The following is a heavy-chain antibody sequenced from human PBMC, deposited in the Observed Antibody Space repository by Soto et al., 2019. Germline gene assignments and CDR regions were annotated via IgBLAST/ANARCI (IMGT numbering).Heavy chain of an antibody. Sequence: ASVKVSCKASGYTFTSYYMHWVRQAPGQGLEWMGGIIPIFGTANYAQKFQGRVTITADESTSTAYMELSSLRSEDTAVYYCARVAVAGTSHFDYWGQGTLDTVSS. CDR1: GYTFTSYY. D-gene: IGHD6-19*01. J-gene: IGHJ4*02. CDR3: ARVAVAGTSHFDY. CDR2: IIPIFGTA. V-gene: IGHV1-69*13.